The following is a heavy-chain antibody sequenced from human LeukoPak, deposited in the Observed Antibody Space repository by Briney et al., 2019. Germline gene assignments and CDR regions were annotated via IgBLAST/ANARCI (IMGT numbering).Heavy chain of an antibody. D-gene: IGHD6-13*01. V-gene: IGHV4-28*01. CDR2: IYYSGST. J-gene: IGHJ4*02. CDR1: GDSISSSNW. CDR3: ARLKYWAAGSYYFDY. Sequence: SETLSLTCAVSGDSISSSNWWVWIRQPPGKGLEWIGYIYYSGSTYYNPSLKSRVTISVDTSKNQFSLKLSSVTAADTAVYYCARLKYWAAGSYYFDYWGQGTLVTVSS.